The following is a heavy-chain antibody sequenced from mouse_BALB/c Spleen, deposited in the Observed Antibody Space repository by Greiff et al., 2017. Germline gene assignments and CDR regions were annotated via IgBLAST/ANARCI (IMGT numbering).Heavy chain of an antibody. CDR2: ISYSGST. CDR1: GYSITSDYA. CDR3: ARSPCAY. Sequence: VQLKESGPGLVKPSQSLSLTCTVTGYSITSDYAWNWIRQFPGNKLEWMGYISYSGSTSYNPSLKSRISITRDTSKNQFFLQLNSVTTEDTATYYCARSPCAYWGQGTLVTVSA. J-gene: IGHJ3*01. V-gene: IGHV3-2*02.